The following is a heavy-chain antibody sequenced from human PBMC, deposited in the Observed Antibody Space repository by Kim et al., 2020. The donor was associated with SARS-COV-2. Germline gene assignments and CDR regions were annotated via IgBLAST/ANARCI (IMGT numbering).Heavy chain of an antibody. CDR1: GGTLSSYA. CDR3: ARSREVITLFGVVITPANY. J-gene: IGHJ4*02. CDR2: IIPIFGTA. D-gene: IGHD3-3*01. Sequence: SVKVSCKASGGTLSSYAISWVRQSPGQGLEWMGGIIPIFGTANDAQKFQGRVTITADESTSTAYMELSSLRSEDTAVYYCARSREVITLFGVVITPANYCGQGTLFTVSS. V-gene: IGHV1-69*13.